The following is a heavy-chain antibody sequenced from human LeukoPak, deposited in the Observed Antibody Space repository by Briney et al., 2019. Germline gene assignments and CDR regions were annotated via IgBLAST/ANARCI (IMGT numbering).Heavy chain of an antibody. CDR3: ATDKGARDF. D-gene: IGHD4/OR15-4a*01. J-gene: IGHJ4*02. Sequence: GGSLRLSCAASGFTFSTYWMHWVRQAPGKGLEWVGRIKTKTDGGTADYAAPVQGRFTISRDDSKSTLYLQMNRLKTEDTAVYYCATDKGARDFWGQGTLVTVS. CDR2: IKTKTDGGTA. CDR1: GFTFSTYW. V-gene: IGHV3-15*01.